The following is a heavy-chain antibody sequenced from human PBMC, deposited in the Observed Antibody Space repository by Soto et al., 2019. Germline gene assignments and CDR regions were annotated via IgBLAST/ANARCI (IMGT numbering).Heavy chain of an antibody. CDR3: ASLALGFPDYGDDPSYYCYHGMDV. J-gene: IGHJ6*01. D-gene: IGHD4-17*01. CDR2: MNPNSGNT. CDR1: GYTFTSYD. Sequence: QVQLVQSGAEVKKPGASVKVSCKASGYTFTSYDISWVRQATGQGLEWMGWMNPNSGNTGYAQKFQGRVTMTRNTSVSTAYMELSSLRSEDTAVYYCASLALGFPDYGDDPSYYCYHGMDVW. V-gene: IGHV1-8*01.